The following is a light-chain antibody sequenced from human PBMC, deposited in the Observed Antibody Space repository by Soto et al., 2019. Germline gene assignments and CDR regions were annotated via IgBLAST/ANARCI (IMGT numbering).Light chain of an antibody. CDR2: WAS. V-gene: IGKV4-1*01. Sequence: DIVMTQSPGSLAVSLGERATMNCKCXRSXXYKSNNKNHLAWYQQEPGQPPQLIIYWASTRESGVPERFSGSGSGTDFTLTISSLEAEDVAFYWCQQYFDVPFTFGGGTKVDIK. J-gene: IGKJ4*01. CDR1: RSXXYKSNNKNH. CDR3: QQYFDVPFT.